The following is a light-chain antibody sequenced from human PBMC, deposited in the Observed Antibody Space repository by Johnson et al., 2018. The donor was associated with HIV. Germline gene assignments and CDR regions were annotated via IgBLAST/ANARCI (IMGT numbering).Light chain of an antibody. CDR1: SSNIGNNY. V-gene: IGLV1-51*01. Sequence: QSVLTQPPSVSVAPGQTVTISCSGSSSNIGNNYVSWYQQLPGTAPKLLIYDNNKRPSGIPDRFSGSKYGTSATLGITGLQTGDEADYYCGTWDTSLSAGVFGPGTKVSVL. CDR3: GTWDTSLSAGV. CDR2: DNN. J-gene: IGLJ1*01.